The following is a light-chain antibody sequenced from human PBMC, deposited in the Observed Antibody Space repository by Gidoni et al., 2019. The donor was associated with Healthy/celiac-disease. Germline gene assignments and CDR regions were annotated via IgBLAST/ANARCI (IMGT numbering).Light chain of an antibody. J-gene: IGKJ2*01. CDR3: QQSYSTPRT. CDR1: QSISSY. Sequence: DIQMTQSPSSLSASVGDRVTITCRASQSISSYLNWYQQKPGKAPKLLIYAASSLQSGVPSRFSGSGSGTDFTLTISSLQPEEVATYYCQQSYSTPRTFGQGTKREIK. CDR2: AAS. V-gene: IGKV1-39*01.